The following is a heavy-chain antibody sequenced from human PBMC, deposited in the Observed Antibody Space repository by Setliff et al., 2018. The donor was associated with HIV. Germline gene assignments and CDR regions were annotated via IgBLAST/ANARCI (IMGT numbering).Heavy chain of an antibody. CDR3: ARVFSSYGMDV. CDR2: IIRVFETA. J-gene: IGHJ6*02. Sequence: SVKVSCKASGGTFSSYAVSWVRQAPGQGLEWMGAIIRVFETANYAQKFQGRVTITADESTSTAYMELSSLRSEDTAVYYCARVFSSYGMDVWGQGTTVTVSS. D-gene: IGHD3-3*01. CDR1: GGTFSSYA. V-gene: IGHV1-69*13.